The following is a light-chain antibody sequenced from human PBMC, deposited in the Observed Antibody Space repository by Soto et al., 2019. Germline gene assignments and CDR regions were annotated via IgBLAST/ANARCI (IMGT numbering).Light chain of an antibody. CDR1: QSISSSY. CDR2: GAS. CDR3: QQRSGWPRT. Sequence: EIVLTQSPGTLSLSPGKRATLSCRASQSISSSYLAWYQQRPGQAPRLLIYGASSRATGIPDRFSGSGSGTDFTLTISSLEPEDFALYYCQQRSGWPRTFGQGTKVDIK. J-gene: IGKJ1*01. V-gene: IGKV3D-20*02.